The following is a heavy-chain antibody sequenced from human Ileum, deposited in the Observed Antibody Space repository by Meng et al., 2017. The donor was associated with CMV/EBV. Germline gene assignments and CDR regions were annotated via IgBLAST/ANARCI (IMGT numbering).Heavy chain of an antibody. J-gene: IGHJ4*02. CDR3: ARDGYFDSGTYPFDH. Sequence: LPVTRPRLVSPSATLSLTCTVSGDSMRRYYWSWIRQSPGKALEWIGYIYYSGNAVYNPSFKSRVTISVDTSKSQFYLKVNSVTAADTAVYYCARDGYFDSGTYPFDHWGQGTLVTVSS. CDR1: GDSMRRYY. D-gene: IGHD3-10*01. V-gene: IGHV4-59*01. CDR2: IYYSGNA.